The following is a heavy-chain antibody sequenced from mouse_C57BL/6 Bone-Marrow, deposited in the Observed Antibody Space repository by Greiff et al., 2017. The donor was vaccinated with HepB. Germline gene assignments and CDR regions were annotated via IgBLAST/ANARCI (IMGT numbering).Heavy chain of an antibody. J-gene: IGHJ3*01. Sequence: VQLQQSGPELVKPGASVKISCKASGYAFSSSWMNWVKQRPGKGLEWIGRIYPGDGDTNYNGKFKGKATLTADKSSSTAYMQLSSLTSEDSAVYFCARKTDGNSWFAYWGQGTLVTVSA. V-gene: IGHV1-82*01. CDR1: GYAFSSSW. CDR2: IYPGDGDT. CDR3: ARKTDGNSWFAY. D-gene: IGHD2-1*01.